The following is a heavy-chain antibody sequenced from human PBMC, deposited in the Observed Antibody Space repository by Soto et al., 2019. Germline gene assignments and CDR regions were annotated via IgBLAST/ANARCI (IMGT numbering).Heavy chain of an antibody. CDR3: AASCVGCRGFNYYGMDV. D-gene: IGHD1-26*01. Sequence: SETLSLTCSVSGGSISSYYWSWIRQPPGKGLEWIGYIYYSGSTNYNPSLKSRVTISVDTSKNQFSLKLSSVTAADTAVYYCAASCVGCRGFNYYGMDVWGQGTTVTVSS. CDR1: GGSISSYY. V-gene: IGHV4-59*12. J-gene: IGHJ6*02. CDR2: IYYSGST.